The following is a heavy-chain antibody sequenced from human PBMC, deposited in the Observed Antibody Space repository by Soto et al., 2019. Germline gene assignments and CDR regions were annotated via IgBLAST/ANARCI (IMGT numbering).Heavy chain of an antibody. CDR3: ARESFSASPNFFDY. CDR2: ISLSGSTI. V-gene: IGHV3-48*03. CDR1: GFAFSNYE. Sequence: GGSLRLSCAASGFAFSNYEMNWVRQAPGKGLEWVSYISLSGSTIYYADSVKGRFTISRDDAKNSLYLQMDSLRADDTAVYYCARESFSASPNFFDYWGQGTLVTVSS. D-gene: IGHD3-3*02. J-gene: IGHJ4*02.